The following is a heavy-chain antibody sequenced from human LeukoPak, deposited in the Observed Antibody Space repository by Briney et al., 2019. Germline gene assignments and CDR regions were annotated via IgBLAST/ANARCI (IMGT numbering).Heavy chain of an antibody. V-gene: IGHV4-59*08. CDR2: IHYSGST. Sequence: PSETLSLTCTVSGGSISGFYWSWLRQPPGKGLEWIGCIHYSGSTNYNPSLKSRVTISVDTSKNQFSLKLNSVTAADTAVYYCARQDNDYPYYFDYWGQGTLVTVSS. CDR3: ARQDNDYPYYFDY. J-gene: IGHJ4*02. D-gene: IGHD4-11*01. CDR1: GGSISGFY.